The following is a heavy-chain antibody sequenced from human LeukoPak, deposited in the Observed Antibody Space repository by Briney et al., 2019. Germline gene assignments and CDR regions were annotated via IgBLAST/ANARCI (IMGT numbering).Heavy chain of an antibody. CDR2: IYYGGNT. CDR1: GGSFNSDDYY. V-gene: IGHV4-61*08. D-gene: IGHD3-10*01. CDR3: ASGPRNYYYSGSYHY. Sequence: SETLSLTCGVSGGSFNSDDYYWNWIRQPPGRGLEWIGYIYYGGNTNYNPSLRSRVTISMDTSKNQFSLKVNSVTAADTAVYFCASGPRNYYYSGSYHYWGQGTLVAVSS. J-gene: IGHJ4*02.